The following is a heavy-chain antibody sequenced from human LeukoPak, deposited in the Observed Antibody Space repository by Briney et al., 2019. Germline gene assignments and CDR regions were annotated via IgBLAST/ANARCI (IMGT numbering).Heavy chain of an antibody. Sequence: KPGGSLRLSCAASGFSFSTYNMNWVRQAPGKGLEWVSSITTSSTYIYYADSVKGRFTISGDNAKNSLYLQMNSLRAEDTAVYYCARDPYSGSYGDYYYYYMDVWGKGTTVTISS. CDR1: GFSFSTYN. V-gene: IGHV3-21*01. D-gene: IGHD1-26*01. CDR3: ARDPYSGSYGDYYYYYMDV. CDR2: ITTSSTYI. J-gene: IGHJ6*03.